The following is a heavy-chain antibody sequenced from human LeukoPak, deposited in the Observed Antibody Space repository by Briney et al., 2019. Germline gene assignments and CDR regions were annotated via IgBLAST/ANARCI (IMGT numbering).Heavy chain of an antibody. CDR3: AGQGVGYYDSSGYYYLDY. CDR1: GYSFTSYW. CDR2: IYPDDSHT. Sequence: GESLKISCEASGYSFTSYWIGWVRQMPGKGLEWMGSIYPDDSHTTYSPSFQGQVTMSADKSISTAYLQWSSLKASDTAMYYCAGQGVGYYDSSGYYYLDYWGQGTQVTVSS. V-gene: IGHV5-51*01. J-gene: IGHJ4*02. D-gene: IGHD3-22*01.